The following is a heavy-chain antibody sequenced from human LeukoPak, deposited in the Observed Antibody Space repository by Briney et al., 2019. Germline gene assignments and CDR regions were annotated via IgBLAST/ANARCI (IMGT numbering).Heavy chain of an antibody. D-gene: IGHD2-21*02. CDR2: INTNTGNP. CDR1: GYTFTSYA. Sequence: SVKVSCKASGYTFTSYAMNWVRQAPGQGLEWMGWINTNTGNPTYAQGFTGRFVFSLDTSVSTAYLQISSLKAEDTAVYYCARLYCGGDCFDLGVWGQGTTVTVSS. V-gene: IGHV7-4-1*02. CDR3: ARLYCGGDCFDLGV. J-gene: IGHJ6*02.